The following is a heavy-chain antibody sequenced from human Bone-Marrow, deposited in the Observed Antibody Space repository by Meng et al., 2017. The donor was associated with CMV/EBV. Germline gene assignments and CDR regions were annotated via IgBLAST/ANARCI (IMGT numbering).Heavy chain of an antibody. CDR3: ARDWDYYGMDV. V-gene: IGHV3-21*01. CDR2: ISSSSYI. Sequence: GGSLRLSCAASGFTFSSYSMNWVRQAPGKGLEWVSSISSSSYIYYADSVKGRFTISRDNAKNSLYLQMNSLRAEDTAVYYCARDWDYYGMDVWGQGTTVTVSS. J-gene: IGHJ6*02. CDR1: GFTFSSYS. D-gene: IGHD3-16*01.